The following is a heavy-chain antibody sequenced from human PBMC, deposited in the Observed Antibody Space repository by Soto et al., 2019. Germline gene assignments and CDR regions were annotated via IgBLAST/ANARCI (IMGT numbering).Heavy chain of an antibody. V-gene: IGHV3-74*01. D-gene: IGHD3-22*01. CDR3: ARPRYDGSGTPFDH. CDR2: INGDGSTA. J-gene: IGHJ4*02. Sequence: EVQLVESGGGLVQPGGSLTVSCAASGFTFRSYWMHWVRQVPGKGLVWVSSINGDGSTATYADSVKGRFIISRDNAKNMLYLQMNSLTAEDTAGYYCARPRYDGSGTPFDHWGQGTLVTVSS. CDR1: GFTFRSYW.